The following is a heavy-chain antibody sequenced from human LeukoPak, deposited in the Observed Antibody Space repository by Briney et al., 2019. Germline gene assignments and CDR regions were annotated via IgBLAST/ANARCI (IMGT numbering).Heavy chain of an antibody. CDR2: ISSSSSTI. CDR3: ARDRGWIVDY. D-gene: IGHD2-2*03. J-gene: IGHJ4*02. CDR1: GFTFSSYS. V-gene: IGHV3-48*04. Sequence: GGSLRLSCAASGFTFSSYSMNWVRQAPGKGLEWVSYISSSSSTIYYADSVKGRFTISRDNAKNSLYLQMNSLGAEDTAVYYCARDRGWIVDYWGQGTLVTVSS.